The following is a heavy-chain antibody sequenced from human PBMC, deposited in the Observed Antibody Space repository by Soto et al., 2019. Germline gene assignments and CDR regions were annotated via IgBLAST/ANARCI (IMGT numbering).Heavy chain of an antibody. V-gene: IGHV4-59*01. J-gene: IGHJ4*02. CDR1: GGSISSYH. D-gene: IGHD2-2*01. Sequence: SETLSLTCTVSGGSISSYHWNWIRQPPGKGLEWIGNIYYSGSTNYNPSLKSRVTISVDMSKNQFSLKLNSVTAADTAVYYCARGHTTWPYYFDYWGQGALVTVSS. CDR3: ARGHTTWPYYFDY. CDR2: IYYSGST.